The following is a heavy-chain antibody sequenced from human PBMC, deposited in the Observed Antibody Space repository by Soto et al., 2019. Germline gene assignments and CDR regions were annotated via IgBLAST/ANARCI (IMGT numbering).Heavy chain of an antibody. CDR3: ARDLSGNPGY. CDR2: ISAYNGNT. V-gene: IGHV1-18*01. Sequence: QVQLVQSGAEVKKPGASVKVSCKASGYTFASYGISWVRQAPGQGLEWMGWISAYNGNTNYAQKLQGRVTMTTDTSTSKAHRELRRLRSDDTAGYCWARDLSGNPGYWAQGTLVTVSS. CDR1: GYTFASYG. J-gene: IGHJ4*02. D-gene: IGHD2-15*01.